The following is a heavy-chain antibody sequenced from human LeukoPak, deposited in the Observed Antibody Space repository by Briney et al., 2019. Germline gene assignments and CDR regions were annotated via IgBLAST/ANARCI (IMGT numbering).Heavy chain of an antibody. CDR2: IHYTGST. D-gene: IGHD1-26*01. V-gene: IGHV4-59*01. Sequence: PSETLSLTCTVSGGSITGYYWNWIRQSPGKGLEWIGYIHYTGSTNYDPSLKSRVTISVDTSKNQFSLKLSSVTAADTAVYYCARVDSATAGAIFYWGQGTLVTVSS. J-gene: IGHJ4*02. CDR1: GGSITGYY. CDR3: ARVDSATAGAIFY.